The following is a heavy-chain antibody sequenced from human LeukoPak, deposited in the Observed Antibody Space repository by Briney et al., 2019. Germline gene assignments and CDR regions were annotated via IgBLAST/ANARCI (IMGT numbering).Heavy chain of an antibody. J-gene: IGHJ4*02. CDR2: IYLSGST. CDR1: GGSFSSYY. D-gene: IGHD4-17*01. Sequence: PSETLSLTCTVSGGSFSSYYWTWIRQPPGKGLEWIGYIYLSGSTNYNPSLKSRATISSDTSKNQFSLELSSVTAADTAVYYCARLKATVSIHAYFDYWGQGTLVTVSS. V-gene: IGHV4-59*01. CDR3: ARLKATVSIHAYFDY.